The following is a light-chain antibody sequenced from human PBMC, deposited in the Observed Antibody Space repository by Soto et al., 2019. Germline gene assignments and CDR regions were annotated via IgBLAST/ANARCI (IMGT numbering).Light chain of an antibody. Sequence: QSVLTQPPSVSGSPGQSVTISCSGTSSDVGSYNRVSWYQQPPGTAPKLMIYEVSNRPSGVPDRFSGSKSGNTASLTISGLQAEDEADYYCSSFTSSSTYVFGPGTRSPS. CDR2: EVS. V-gene: IGLV2-18*02. J-gene: IGLJ1*01. CDR3: SSFTSSSTYV. CDR1: SSDVGSYNR.